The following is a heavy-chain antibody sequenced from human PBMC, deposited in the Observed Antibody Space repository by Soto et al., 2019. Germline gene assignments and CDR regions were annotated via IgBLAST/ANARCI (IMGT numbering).Heavy chain of an antibody. D-gene: IGHD4-17*01. J-gene: IGHJ3*02. Sequence: QVQLVESGGGVVQPGRSLRLSCAASGFTFSSYGMHWVRQAPGKGLEWVAVIWYDGSNKYYADSVKGRFTISRDNSKNTLYLQMNSLRAEDTAVYYCARDYGDYVSPTDAFDIWGEGTMVTVSS. CDR2: IWYDGSNK. V-gene: IGHV3-33*01. CDR1: GFTFSSYG. CDR3: ARDYGDYVSPTDAFDI.